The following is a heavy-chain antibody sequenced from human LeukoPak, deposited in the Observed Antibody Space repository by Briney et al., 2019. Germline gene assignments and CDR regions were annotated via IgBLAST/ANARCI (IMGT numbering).Heavy chain of an antibody. CDR3: ARLDITEYYFDY. CDR2: IFYSGST. D-gene: IGHD5-12*01. V-gene: IGHV4-61*01. CDR1: GDSFSSGSYY. Sequence: SETLSLTCTVSGDSFSSGSYYWSWIRQPPGKGLEWIGYIFYSGSTNYNPSLKSRVTTSVDTSKNQFSLKLSSVTAADTAVYYCARLDITEYYFDYWGQGTLVIVSS. J-gene: IGHJ4*02.